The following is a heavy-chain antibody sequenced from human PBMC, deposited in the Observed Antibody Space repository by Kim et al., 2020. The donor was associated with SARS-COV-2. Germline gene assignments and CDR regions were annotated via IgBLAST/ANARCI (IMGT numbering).Heavy chain of an antibody. Sequence: SETLSLTCAVYGGSFSGYYWSWIRQPPGKGLEWIGEINHSGSTNYNPSLKSRVTISVDTSKNQFSLKLSSVTAADTAVYYCARGSLLHLRNSNFDYWGQGTLVTVSS. V-gene: IGHV4-34*01. D-gene: IGHD3-22*01. CDR1: GGSFSGYY. CDR3: ARGSLLHLRNSNFDY. CDR2: INHSGST. J-gene: IGHJ4*02.